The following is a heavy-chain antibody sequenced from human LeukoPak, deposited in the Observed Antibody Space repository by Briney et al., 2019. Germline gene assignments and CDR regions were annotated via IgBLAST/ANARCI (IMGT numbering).Heavy chain of an antibody. Sequence: GGSLRLSCAASGFTFSSYSMNWVRQAPGKGLEWVSSISSSSSYIYYADSMKGRFTISRDNAKNSLYLQMNSLRAEDTAVYYCARAWSNWSLGGENYWGQGTLVTVSS. D-gene: IGHD1-20*01. J-gene: IGHJ4*02. CDR2: ISSSSSYI. CDR1: GFTFSSYS. CDR3: ARAWSNWSLGGENY. V-gene: IGHV3-21*01.